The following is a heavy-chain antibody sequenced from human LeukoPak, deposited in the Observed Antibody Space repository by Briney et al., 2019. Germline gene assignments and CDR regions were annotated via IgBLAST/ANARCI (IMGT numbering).Heavy chain of an antibody. V-gene: IGHV4-34*01. CDR3: ARGRLSMTVVDAFDI. CDR2: IYHSGST. D-gene: IGHD3-22*01. CDR1: GGSFSGYY. J-gene: IGHJ3*02. Sequence: SETLSLTCAVYGGSFSGYYWSCIRQPPGKGLEWIGEIYHSGSTNFNPSLNSRVTISVDTSKNQFSLKLSSVTAADTAVYYCARGRLSMTVVDAFDIWGQGTMVTVSS.